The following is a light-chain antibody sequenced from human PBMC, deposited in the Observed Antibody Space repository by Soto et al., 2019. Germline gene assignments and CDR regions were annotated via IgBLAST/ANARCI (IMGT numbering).Light chain of an antibody. CDR2: DDN. Sequence: VLTQPPSVSAAPGQKVTISCSGSSSNIGGNSVSWYQQLPGTAPKLLIYDDNKRPSGIPDRFSGSKSGTSATLGITGFQTGDEADYYCGSWDSSLSAYVFGTGTKGTVL. CDR1: SSNIGGNS. V-gene: IGLV1-51*01. CDR3: GSWDSSLSAYV. J-gene: IGLJ1*01.